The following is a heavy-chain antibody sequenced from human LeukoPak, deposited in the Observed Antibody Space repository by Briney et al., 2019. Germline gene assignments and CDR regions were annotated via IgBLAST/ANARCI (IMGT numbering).Heavy chain of an antibody. Sequence: SQTLSLTCTVSGGSISSGGYSWSWIRQPPGKGLEWIGYIYHNGNTYYSPSLKSRVTISVDRSKNQLSLKLSSVTAADTAMYYCASGGYSYGFDYWGQGTLVTVSS. CDR3: ASGGYSYGFDY. CDR2: IYHNGNT. D-gene: IGHD5-18*01. V-gene: IGHV4-30-2*01. CDR1: GGSISSGGYS. J-gene: IGHJ4*02.